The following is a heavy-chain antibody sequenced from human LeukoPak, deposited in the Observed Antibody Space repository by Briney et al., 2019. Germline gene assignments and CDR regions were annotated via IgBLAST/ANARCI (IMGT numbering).Heavy chain of an antibody. CDR3: ARGCYGDYVCLDY. D-gene: IGHD4-17*01. Sequence: GGSLRLSCAASGFTFSSYWLHWVRQAPGKGLAWVSRINSDGSSTNYADSVKGRFTISRDNAKNTLYLQMNSLGAEDTAVYYCARGCYGDYVCLDYWGQGTLVTVSP. CDR2: INSDGSST. CDR1: GFTFSSYW. V-gene: IGHV3-74*01. J-gene: IGHJ4*02.